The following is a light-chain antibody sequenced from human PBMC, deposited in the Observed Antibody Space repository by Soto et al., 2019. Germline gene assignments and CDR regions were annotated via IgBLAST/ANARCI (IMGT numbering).Light chain of an antibody. V-gene: IGKV3-11*01. CDR3: QQRNVWPPIT. CDR2: DAS. CDR1: QSIRTS. J-gene: IGKJ5*01. Sequence: EVVLTQSPATLSLSPGERATLSCRASQSIRTSLAWYQQKPCQAPRLVIFDASNRANGVPARFGGSGSGTDFTLTINSLEPEDFAVYYCQQRNVWPPITFGQGTRLEIK.